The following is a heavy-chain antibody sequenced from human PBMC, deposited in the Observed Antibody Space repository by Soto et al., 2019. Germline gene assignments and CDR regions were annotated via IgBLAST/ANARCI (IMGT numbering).Heavy chain of an antibody. D-gene: IGHD3-3*01. CDR3: AKDLASGSIFGVVIIPYYYYGMDV. V-gene: IGHV3-23*01. Sequence: GGSLRLSCAASGFTFSSYAMSWVRQAPGKGLEWVSAISGSGGSTYYADSVKGRFTISRDNSKNTLYLQMNSLRAEDTAVYYCAKDLASGSIFGVVIIPYYYYGMDVWGQGTTVTVSS. J-gene: IGHJ6*02. CDR2: ISGSGGST. CDR1: GFTFSSYA.